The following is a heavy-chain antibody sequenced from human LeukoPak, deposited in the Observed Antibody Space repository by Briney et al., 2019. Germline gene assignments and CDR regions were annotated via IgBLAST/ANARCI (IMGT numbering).Heavy chain of an antibody. CDR2: IYTSGST. CDR3: ARAIDTKNDAFDI. CDR1: GGSISSGSYY. J-gene: IGHJ3*02. D-gene: IGHD2-2*01. V-gene: IGHV4-61*02. Sequence: SQTLSLTCTVSGGSISSGSYYWSWIRQPAGTGLEWIGRIYTSGSTNYNPSLKSRVTISVDTSKNQFSLKLSSVTAADTAVYYCARAIDTKNDAFDIWGQGTMVTVSS.